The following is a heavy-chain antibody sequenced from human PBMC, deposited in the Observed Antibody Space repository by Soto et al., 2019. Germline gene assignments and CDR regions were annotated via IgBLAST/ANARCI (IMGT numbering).Heavy chain of an antibody. CDR1: GGTFSSYA. V-gene: IGHV1-69*06. Sequence: ASVKVSCKASGGTFSSYAISWVRQAPGQGLEWMGGIIPIFGTANYAQKFQGRVTITADKSTSTAYMELSSLRSEDTAVYYCARGKIAAAGWENNWFGPWGQGTLVTVSS. J-gene: IGHJ5*02. CDR3: ARGKIAAAGWENNWFGP. CDR2: IIPIFGTA. D-gene: IGHD6-13*01.